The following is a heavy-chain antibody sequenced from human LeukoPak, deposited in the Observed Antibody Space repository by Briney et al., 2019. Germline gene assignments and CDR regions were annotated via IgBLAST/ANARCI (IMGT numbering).Heavy chain of an antibody. Sequence: SETLSLTCAVYGGSFSGYYWSWIRQPPGKGLEWIGETNHSGSTNYNPSLKSRVTISVDTSKNQFSLKLSSVTAADTAVYYCARVKVAAPYYYYYYMDVWGKGTTVTVSS. CDR3: ARVKVAAPYYYYYYMDV. CDR2: TNHSGST. D-gene: IGHD2-15*01. J-gene: IGHJ6*03. CDR1: GGSFSGYY. V-gene: IGHV4-34*01.